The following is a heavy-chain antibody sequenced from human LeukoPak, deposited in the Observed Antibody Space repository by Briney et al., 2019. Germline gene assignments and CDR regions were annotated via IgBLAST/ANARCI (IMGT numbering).Heavy chain of an antibody. J-gene: IGHJ4*02. D-gene: IGHD5-12*01. CDR2: ISYDGSNK. CDR1: GFTFSSYG. V-gene: IGHV3-30*18. CDR3: AKISGYDDRGH. Sequence: GRSLRLSCAASGFTFSSYGMHWVRQAPGKGLEWVAVISYDGSNKYYADSVKGRFTISRDNSKNTLYLQMNSLRAEDTAVYYCAKISGYDDRGHWGQGTLVTVSS.